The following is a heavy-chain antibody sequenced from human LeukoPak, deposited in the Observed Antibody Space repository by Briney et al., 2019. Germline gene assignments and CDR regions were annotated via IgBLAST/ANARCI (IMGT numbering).Heavy chain of an antibody. CDR1: GYTFTSYD. J-gene: IGHJ4*02. Sequence: ASVKVSCKASGYTFTSYDINWVRQATGQGFEWMGWMNPNSGNTGYAQKFQGRVTITRNTSISTAYMELSSLRSEDTAVYYCARVGYSYGSYYFDYWGQGTLVTVSS. D-gene: IGHD5-18*01. CDR2: MNPNSGNT. CDR3: ARVGYSYGSYYFDY. V-gene: IGHV1-8*03.